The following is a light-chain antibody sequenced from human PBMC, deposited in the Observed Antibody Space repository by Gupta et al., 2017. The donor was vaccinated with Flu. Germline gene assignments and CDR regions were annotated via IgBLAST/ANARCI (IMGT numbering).Light chain of an antibody. V-gene: IGLV1-47*01. Sequence: QSVLTQPPSASGTHGQKVTISCSGSSSNNRSKYVYWYQQTPGTAAKLLIYGNNQRPSGVPDRFSGSRSGNSASLAISGRRSEDEADYYCSAWCGILGGWVLGVGTKLTVL. CDR2: GNN. J-gene: IGLJ3*02. CDR3: SAWCGILGGWV. CDR1: SSNNRSKY.